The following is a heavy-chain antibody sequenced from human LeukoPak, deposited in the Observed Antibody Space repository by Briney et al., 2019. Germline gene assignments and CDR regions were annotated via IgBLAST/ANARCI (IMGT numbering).Heavy chain of an antibody. V-gene: IGHV4-39*01. D-gene: IGHD3-22*01. CDR3: ASGSYYYDSSGYYS. CDR1: GGSISSSSYY. CDR2: IYYSGST. Sequence: TSETLSLTCTVSGGSISSSSYYWGWIRQPPGKGLEWIGSIYYSGSTYYNPSLKSRVTISVDTSKNQFSLKLSSVTAADTAVYYCASGSYYYDSSGYYSWGQGTLVTVSS. J-gene: IGHJ4*02.